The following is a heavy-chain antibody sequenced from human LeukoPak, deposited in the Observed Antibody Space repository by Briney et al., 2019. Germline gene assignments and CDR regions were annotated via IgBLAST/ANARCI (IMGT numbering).Heavy chain of an antibody. CDR1: GGSISSYY. CDR2: IYYSGST. D-gene: IGHD6-19*01. CDR3: ARVGSGWYSLDY. J-gene: IGHJ4*02. Sequence: PSETLSLTCTVSGGSISSYYWSWLRQPPGKGLEWIGYIYYSGSTNYNPSLKSRVTISVDTSKNQFSLKLSSVTAADTAVYYCARVGSGWYSLDYWGQGTLVTVSS. V-gene: IGHV4-59*01.